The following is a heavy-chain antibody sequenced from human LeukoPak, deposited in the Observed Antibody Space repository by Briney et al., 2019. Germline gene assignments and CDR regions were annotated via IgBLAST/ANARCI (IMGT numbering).Heavy chain of an antibody. J-gene: IGHJ4*02. CDR2: ISPRGDIK. CDR3: AKDDAWLRFGE. Sequence: GGSPRLSCAASGFTFSRHGMNWVRQAPGKGLEWVSGISPRGDIKYYADSVKGRFSISRDNSRNTLYLEVSSLTAEDAAVYYCAKDDAWLRFGEWSQGTLVTVSS. V-gene: IGHV3-23*01. CDR1: GFTFSRHG. D-gene: IGHD3-10*01.